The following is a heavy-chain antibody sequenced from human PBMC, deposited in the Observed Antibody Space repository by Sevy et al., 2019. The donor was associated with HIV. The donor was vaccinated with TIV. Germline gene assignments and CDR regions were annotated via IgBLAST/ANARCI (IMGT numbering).Heavy chain of an antibody. Sequence: GGSLRLSCAASGFTFSNYAMSWIRQAPGKGLEWVSGISDSAYNTYYADSVKGRFTISRDNSKNSLYLQMNSLRAEETAVYYCTKDEAYTVATSYYFDYWGQGTLVTVSS. CDR3: TKDEAYTVATSYYFDY. CDR1: GFTFSNYA. J-gene: IGHJ4*02. V-gene: IGHV3-23*01. CDR2: ISDSAYNT. D-gene: IGHD5-12*01.